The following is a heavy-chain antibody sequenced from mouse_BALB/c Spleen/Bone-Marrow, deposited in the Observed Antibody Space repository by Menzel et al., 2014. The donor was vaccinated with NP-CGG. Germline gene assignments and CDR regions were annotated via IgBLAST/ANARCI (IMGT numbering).Heavy chain of an antibody. Sequence: EVMLVESGGGLVKPGGSLKPSCAASGFAFSSYDMSWVRQTPEKRLEWVATISSGGSYTYYPDSVKGRFTISRDNARNTLYLQMRRLRAEDTALYYCARPLTGAYFDYWGQGTTLTVSS. CDR3: ARPLTGAYFDY. V-gene: IGHV5-9*02. J-gene: IGHJ2*01. D-gene: IGHD4-1*01. CDR1: GFAFSSYD. CDR2: ISSGGSYT.